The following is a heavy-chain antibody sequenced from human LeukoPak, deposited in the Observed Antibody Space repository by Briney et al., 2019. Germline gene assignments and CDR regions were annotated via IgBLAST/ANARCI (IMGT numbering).Heavy chain of an antibody. CDR1: GFTFSRYV. Sequence: PGGSLRLSCAASGFTFSRYVMHWVRQAPGKGVGWVSRINSDGSSTNYADSVKGRFTISRDNANNTLYLQMNSLRAEDTAVYYCARDPALYYYGSGSHYGMDVWGKGTTVTISS. D-gene: IGHD3-10*01. J-gene: IGHJ6*03. CDR3: ARDPALYYYGSGSHYGMDV. CDR2: INSDGSST. V-gene: IGHV3-74*01.